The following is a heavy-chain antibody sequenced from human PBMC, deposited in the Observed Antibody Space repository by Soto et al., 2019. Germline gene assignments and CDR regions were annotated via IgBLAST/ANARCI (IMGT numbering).Heavy chain of an antibody. Sequence: RLSCLASGFIFDDYAIHWVRQVAGKGLEWVSGIDWNRATVGYADSVKGRFTLSRDNARNSVVLQMNSLRPEDTAVYYCVKDVGSRHYDFTNFDSWGQGPLVTVSS. J-gene: IGHJ4*02. CDR1: GFIFDDYA. CDR3: VKDVGSRHYDFTNFDS. V-gene: IGHV3-9*01. D-gene: IGHD3-3*01. CDR2: IDWNRATV.